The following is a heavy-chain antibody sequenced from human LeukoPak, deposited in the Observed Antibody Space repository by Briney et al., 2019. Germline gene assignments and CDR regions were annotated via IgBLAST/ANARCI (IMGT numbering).Heavy chain of an antibody. CDR3: LPTVSRWFGELPFNS. V-gene: IGHV3-48*03. CDR1: GFSFSSYE. CDR2: ISSSGSTI. Sequence: PGGSLRLSCAASGFSFSSYEMNWVRQAPGKGLEWVSYISSSGSTIYYADSVKGRFTISRDNAKNSLYLQMNSLREEDTGVYYSLPTVSRWFGELPFNSGAQETLVTVSS. J-gene: IGHJ5*01. D-gene: IGHD3-10*01.